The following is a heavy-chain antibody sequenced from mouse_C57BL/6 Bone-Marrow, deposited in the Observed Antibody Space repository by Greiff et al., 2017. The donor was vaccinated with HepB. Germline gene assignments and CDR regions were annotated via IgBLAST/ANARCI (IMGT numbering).Heavy chain of an antibody. CDR1: GYTFTSYW. Sequence: VQLQQPGTELVKPGASVKLSCKASGYTFTSYWMHWVKQRPGQGLEWIGNINPSNGGTNYNEKFKSKATLTVDKSSSTAYMQLSSLTSEDSAVYYCARNELLRFYYFDYWGQGTTLTVSS. CDR2: INPSNGGT. D-gene: IGHD1-1*01. CDR3: ARNELLRFYYFDY. J-gene: IGHJ2*01. V-gene: IGHV1-53*01.